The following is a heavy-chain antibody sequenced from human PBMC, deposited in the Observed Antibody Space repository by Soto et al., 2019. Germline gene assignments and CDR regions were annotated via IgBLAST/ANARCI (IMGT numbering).Heavy chain of an antibody. CDR1: GFTFSSYA. CDR2: IWYDGSNT. V-gene: IGHV3-33*01. Sequence: PGGSLRLSCAASGFTFSSYAMHWVRQAPGKGLEWVGFIWYDGSNTFYAESVKGRFTISRDNSKNTVYLQINALRAEDTAVYYCARGGSYHLANDAFDIWGQGTMVTVSS. D-gene: IGHD1-26*01. J-gene: IGHJ3*02. CDR3: ARGGSYHLANDAFDI.